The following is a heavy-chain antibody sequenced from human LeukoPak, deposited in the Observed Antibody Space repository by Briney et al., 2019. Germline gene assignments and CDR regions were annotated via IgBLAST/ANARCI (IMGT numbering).Heavy chain of an antibody. J-gene: IGHJ4*02. V-gene: IGHV3-23*01. CDR2: IYYSGGNT. CDR3: AKDQGQAVVPRRFDY. CDR1: GFAFSTYA. D-gene: IGHD2-2*01. Sequence: SGGSLRLSCAASGFAFSTYAMSWVRQAPGKGLEWVSTIYYSGGNTYSADSVKGRSTISRDNAKNTLYLQMNSLRVEDTAVYYCAKDQGQAVVPRRFDYWGQGTLVTVSS.